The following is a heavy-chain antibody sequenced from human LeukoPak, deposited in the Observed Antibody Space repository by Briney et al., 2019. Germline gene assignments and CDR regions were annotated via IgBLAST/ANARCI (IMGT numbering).Heavy chain of an antibody. CDR1: GGSISSSSYY. D-gene: IGHD5-24*01. CDR3: ARHSSSRDGYNFHY. J-gene: IGHJ4*02. V-gene: IGHV4-39*01. Sequence: SETLSLTCTVSGGSISSSSYYWGWIRQPPGKGLEWIGSIYYSGSTYYNPSLKSRVTISVDTSKNQFSLKLSSVTAADTAVYYCARHSSSRDGYNFHYWAQATLVTVSS. CDR2: IYYSGST.